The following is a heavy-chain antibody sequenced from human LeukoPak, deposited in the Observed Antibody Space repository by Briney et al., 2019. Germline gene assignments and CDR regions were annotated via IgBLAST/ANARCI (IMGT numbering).Heavy chain of an antibody. V-gene: IGHV3-30*02. CDR3: AKDHLRITMIVVAAGYGEFDY. J-gene: IGHJ4*02. CDR2: IRYDGSNK. D-gene: IGHD3-22*01. CDR1: GFTFSSYG. Sequence: PGGSLRLSCAASGFTFSSYGMHWVRQAPGKGLEWVAFIRYDGSNKYYADSVKGRFTISRDNSKNTLYLQMNSLRAEDTAVYYCAKDHLRITMIVVAAGYGEFDYWGQGTLVTVSS.